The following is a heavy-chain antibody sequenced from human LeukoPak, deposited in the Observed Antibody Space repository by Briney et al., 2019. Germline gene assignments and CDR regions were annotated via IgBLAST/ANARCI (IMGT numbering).Heavy chain of an antibody. J-gene: IGHJ4*01. Sequence: GGSLRLSCAASGFTFSIFGMNWVRQAPDKGLEWVAFIQYDDSIEYYADSVKGRFTISRDNSKNTLYLQMNSLRGDDTAVYYCAKDQGVVGSYDYWGHGTLVTVSS. CDR1: GFTFSIFG. CDR2: IQYDDSIE. CDR3: AKDQGVVGSYDY. D-gene: IGHD3-10*01. V-gene: IGHV3-30*02.